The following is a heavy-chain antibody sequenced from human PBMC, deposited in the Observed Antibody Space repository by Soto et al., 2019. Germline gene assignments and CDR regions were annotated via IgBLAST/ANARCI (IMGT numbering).Heavy chain of an antibody. Sequence: GESLKISCAASGFTFSIYGMHWVRQAPGKGLEWVAVIWYDGSNKYYADSVKGRFTISRDNSKNTLYLQMNSLRAEDTAVYYCAGVYDFWSALYGMDVWGQGTTVTVSS. CDR2: IWYDGSNK. J-gene: IGHJ6*02. CDR1: GFTFSIYG. V-gene: IGHV3-33*01. CDR3: AGVYDFWSALYGMDV. D-gene: IGHD3-3*01.